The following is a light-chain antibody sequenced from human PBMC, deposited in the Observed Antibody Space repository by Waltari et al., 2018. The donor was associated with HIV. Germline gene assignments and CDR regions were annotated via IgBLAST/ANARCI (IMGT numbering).Light chain of an antibody. CDR2: KDS. Sequence: SYELTQSPSVSVSPGQTARITCSGDALPKQSSYWYQQKPGQAPVLVMYKDSERPSGIPERFSGSSSGTTVTLTISGVRAEDEADYYCQSADSSGTDVLFGGGTKLTVL. CDR1: ALPKQS. V-gene: IGLV3-25*03. CDR3: QSADSSGTDVL. J-gene: IGLJ2*01.